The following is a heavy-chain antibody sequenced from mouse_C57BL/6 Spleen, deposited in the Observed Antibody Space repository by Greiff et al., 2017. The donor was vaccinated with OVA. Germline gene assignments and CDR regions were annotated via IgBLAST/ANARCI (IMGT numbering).Heavy chain of an antibody. V-gene: IGHV1-53*01. CDR2: INPSNGGT. D-gene: IGHD4-1*01. CDR3: AILANSAWLAY. Sequence: QVQLQQPGTELVKPGASVKLSCKASGYTFTSYWMHWVKQRPGQGLEWIGNINPSNGGTNYNEKFKSKATLTVDKSSRTAYMQLSSVTSDDSAVNYCAILANSAWLAYWGQGTLVTVSA. CDR1: GYTFTSYW. J-gene: IGHJ3*01.